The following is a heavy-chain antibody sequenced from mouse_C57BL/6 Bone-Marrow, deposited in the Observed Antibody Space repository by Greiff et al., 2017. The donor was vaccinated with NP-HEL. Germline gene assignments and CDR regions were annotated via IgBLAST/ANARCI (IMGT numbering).Heavy chain of an antibody. Sequence: QVQLKESGAELVRPGASVKLSCKASGYTFTDYYINWVKQRPGQGLEWIARIYPGSGNTYYNEKFKGKATLTAEKSSSTAYMQLSSLTSEDSAVYFCARSYYYGPWYFEVWGTGTTVTVSS. D-gene: IGHD1-1*01. J-gene: IGHJ1*03. CDR3: ARSYYYGPWYFEV. CDR2: IYPGSGNT. V-gene: IGHV1-76*01. CDR1: GYTFTDYY.